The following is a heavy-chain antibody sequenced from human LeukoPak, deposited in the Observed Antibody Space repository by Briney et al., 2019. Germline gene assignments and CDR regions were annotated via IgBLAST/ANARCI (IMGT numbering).Heavy chain of an antibody. CDR3: ARGLRGIAFDY. CDR2: ISSSSSTI. CDR1: GFTFRSYS. J-gene: IGHJ4*02. V-gene: IGHV3-48*04. Sequence: GGSLRLSCAASGFTFRSYSMNWVRQAPGKGLEWVSYISSSSSTIYYADSVKGRFTISRDNAKNSLYLQMNSLRAEDTAVYYCARGLRGIAFDYWGQGTLVTVSS. D-gene: IGHD6-13*01.